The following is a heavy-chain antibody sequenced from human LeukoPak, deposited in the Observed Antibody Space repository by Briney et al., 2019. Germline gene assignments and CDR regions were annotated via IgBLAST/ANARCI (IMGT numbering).Heavy chain of an antibody. CDR2: INHSGST. CDR3: ASLEQLVRYYFDY. D-gene: IGHD6-6*01. J-gene: IGHJ4*02. Sequence: SETLSLTCAVYGGSFSGYYWSWIRQPPGKGLEWIGEINHSGSTNYNPSLKSRVTISVDTSKNQFSLKLSSVTAADTAVYYCASLEQLVRYYFDYWGQGTLVTVSS. CDR1: GGSFSGYY. V-gene: IGHV4-34*01.